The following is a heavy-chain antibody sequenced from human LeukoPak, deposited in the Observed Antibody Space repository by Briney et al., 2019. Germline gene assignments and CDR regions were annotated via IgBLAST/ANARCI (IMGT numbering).Heavy chain of an antibody. D-gene: IGHD2-2*02. Sequence: GGSLRLSCAASGFTFSSYSMNWVRQAPGKGLEWVSSINSDSSYIYYADSVKGRFTISRDNAKNLLYLQMNSLRAEDTAVYHCARGPIPDYWGQGTLVTVSS. V-gene: IGHV3-21*01. CDR3: ARGPIPDY. CDR1: GFTFSSYS. CDR2: INSDSSYI. J-gene: IGHJ4*02.